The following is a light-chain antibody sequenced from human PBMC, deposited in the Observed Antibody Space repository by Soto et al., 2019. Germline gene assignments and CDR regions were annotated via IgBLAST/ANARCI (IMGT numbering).Light chain of an antibody. Sequence: EIGLTQSPGTLSLSPGERATLACRASLSVSRTYLAWYQQKPGQPPRLLIYGASIRATGFPDRFSGSGSGTDFTLTISRLEPEDLAVYYCQQYSSSPWTFGPGTKVEIK. CDR3: QQYSSSPWT. V-gene: IGKV3-20*01. J-gene: IGKJ1*01. CDR2: GAS. CDR1: LSVSRTY.